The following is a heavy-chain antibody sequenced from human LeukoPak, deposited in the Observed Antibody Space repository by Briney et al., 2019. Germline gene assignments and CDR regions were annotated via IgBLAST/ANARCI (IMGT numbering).Heavy chain of an antibody. Sequence: GGSLRLSCAASGFTFSNYEMKWVRQAPGKGLEWVSYISSSGSTIYYADSVKGRSTISRDNAKNSLYLQMNSLRVEDTAVYYCARGSITIFGLVTLWGQGTLVTVSS. CDR3: ARGSITIFGLVTL. D-gene: IGHD3-3*01. CDR2: ISSSGSTI. CDR1: GFTFSNYE. J-gene: IGHJ4*02. V-gene: IGHV3-48*03.